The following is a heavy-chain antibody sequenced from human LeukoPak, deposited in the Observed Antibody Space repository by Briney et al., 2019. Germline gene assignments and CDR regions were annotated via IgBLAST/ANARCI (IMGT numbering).Heavy chain of an antibody. V-gene: IGHV4-31*03. CDR2: IYYSGST. CDR3: ARGLRPYIGKYQLLYDPAFDP. CDR1: GGSISSGGYY. Sequence: SETLSLTCTVSGGSISSGGYYWSWIRQHPGKGLEWIGYIYYSGSTYYNPSLKSRVTISVDTSKNQFSLKLSSVTAADTAVYYCARGLRPYIGKYQLLYDPAFDPWGQGTLVTVSS. D-gene: IGHD2-2*02. J-gene: IGHJ5*02.